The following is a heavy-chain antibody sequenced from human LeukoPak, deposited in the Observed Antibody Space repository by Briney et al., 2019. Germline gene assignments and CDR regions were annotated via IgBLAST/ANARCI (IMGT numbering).Heavy chain of an antibody. D-gene: IGHD3-10*01. CDR3: ARAELLWFGEVKY. Sequence: PGGSLRLSCAASGFTFDDYDMSWVRQAPGKGLEWVSSISSSSSYIYYADSVKGRFTISRDNAKNSLYLQMNSLRAEDTAVYYCARAELLWFGEVKYWGQGTLVTVSS. J-gene: IGHJ4*02. V-gene: IGHV3-21*01. CDR1: GFTFDDYD. CDR2: ISSSSSYI.